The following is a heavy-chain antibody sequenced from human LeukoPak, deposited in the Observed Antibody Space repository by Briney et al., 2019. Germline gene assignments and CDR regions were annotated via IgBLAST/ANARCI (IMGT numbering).Heavy chain of an antibody. CDR3: AKGVGGIYYYYYMDV. J-gene: IGHJ6*03. V-gene: IGHV3-53*01. CDR1: GFTVSSNY. CDR2: IYSGGST. D-gene: IGHD3-16*01. Sequence: GGSLRLSCAASGFTVSSNYMSWVRQAPGKGLEWVSVIYSGGSTYYADSVKGRFTISRDNSKNTLYLQMNSLRAEDTAVYYCAKGVGGIYYYYYMDVWGKGTTVTVSS.